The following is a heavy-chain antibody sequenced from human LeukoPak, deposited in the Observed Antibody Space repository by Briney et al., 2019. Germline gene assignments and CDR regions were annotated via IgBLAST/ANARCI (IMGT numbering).Heavy chain of an antibody. V-gene: IGHV3-74*01. CDR1: GFTFSSYW. J-gene: IGHJ5*02. Sequence: GGSLRLSCAASGFTFSSYWMHWVRQAPGKGLVWVSCTNSDGSITRYADSVKGRFTISRDNAKNTLYLQMNSLRAEDTAVYFGTVYRIPVPWGQGTLVTVSS. CDR3: TVYRIPVP. D-gene: IGHD2-8*01. CDR2: TNSDGSIT.